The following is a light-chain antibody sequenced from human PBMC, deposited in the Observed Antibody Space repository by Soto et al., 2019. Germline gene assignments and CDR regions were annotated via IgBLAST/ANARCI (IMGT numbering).Light chain of an antibody. V-gene: IGKV3-20*01. Sequence: EIVLTQSPGTLSLSPGERATLCCRASQSVSSSYLAWYQQKPGQAPRLLIYGASSRATGIPDRFSGSGSGTDFTLSISRLKPEDFVVYYCQQYGSSWTFGQGTKVEIK. CDR2: GAS. CDR1: QSVSSSY. J-gene: IGKJ1*01. CDR3: QQYGSSWT.